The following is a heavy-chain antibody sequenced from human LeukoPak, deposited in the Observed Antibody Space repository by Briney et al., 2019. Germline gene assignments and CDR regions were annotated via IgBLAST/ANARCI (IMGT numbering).Heavy chain of an antibody. V-gene: IGHV4-30-2*01. D-gene: IGHD2-2*02. J-gene: IGHJ4*02. CDR1: GGSISSGGYS. Sequence: SETLSLTCAVSGGSISSGGYSWSWIRQPPGKGLEWIGYIYHSGSTYYNPSLKSRVTISVDTSKNQFSLKLSSVTAADTAVYYCARDALYCSSTSCYNPIDYWGQGTLVTVSS. CDR2: IYHSGST. CDR3: ARDALYCSSTSCYNPIDY.